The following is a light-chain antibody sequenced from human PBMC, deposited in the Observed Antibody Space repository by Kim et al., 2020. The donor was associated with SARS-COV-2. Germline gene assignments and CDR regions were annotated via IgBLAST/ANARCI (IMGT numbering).Light chain of an antibody. V-gene: IGKV3-11*01. Sequence: DIVLTQSPATLSVSAGERATLTCRASQSVSSYLAWYQQKPGQAPRLLIYAASTMASGIPARFSGRGSGTEFTLTISSLEPEDFAVYYCQHRSSWPLTFGGGTKVDIK. J-gene: IGKJ4*01. CDR3: QHRSSWPLT. CDR1: QSVSSY. CDR2: AAS.